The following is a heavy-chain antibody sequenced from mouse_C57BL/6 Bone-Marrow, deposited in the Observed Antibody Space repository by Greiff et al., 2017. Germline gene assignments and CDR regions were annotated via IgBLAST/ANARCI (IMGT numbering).Heavy chain of an antibody. J-gene: IGHJ2*01. Sequence: VQLQQSDAALVKPGASVQISCKVSGYTFTDHTIHWMKQRPAPGLEWIGHIYPRDGSTMSNEKFKGKATFTADKASSPAYMQLNILTSVDSAVYFCASVPYDYLDDRGQGTTLTGSS. CDR3: ASVPYDYLDD. CDR1: GYTFTDHT. D-gene: IGHD2-4*01. V-gene: IGHV1-78*01. CDR2: IYPRDGST.